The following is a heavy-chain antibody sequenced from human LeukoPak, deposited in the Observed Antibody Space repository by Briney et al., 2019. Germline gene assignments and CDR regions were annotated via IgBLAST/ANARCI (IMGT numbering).Heavy chain of an antibody. CDR2: IYYSGST. V-gene: IGHV4-39*01. J-gene: IGHJ3*02. Sequence: KPSETLSLTCTVSGGSISSSSYYWGWIRQPPGKGLEWIGSIYYSGSTYYNPSLKSRVTISVDTSKNQFSLKPSSVTAADTAVYYCAQWLMGNDAFDIWGQGTMVTVSS. D-gene: IGHD6-19*01. CDR3: AQWLMGNDAFDI. CDR1: GGSISSSSYY.